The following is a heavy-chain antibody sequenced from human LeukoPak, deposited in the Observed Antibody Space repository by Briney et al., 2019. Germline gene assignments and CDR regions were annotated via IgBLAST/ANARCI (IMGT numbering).Heavy chain of an antibody. V-gene: IGHV3-21*01. Sequence: GGSLRLSCAASGFTFGSYSMNWVRQAPGKGLEWVSSISSSSSYIYYADSVKGRFTISRDNAKNSLYLQMNSLRAEDTAVYYCAREGRIAVAAYFDYWGQGTLVTVSS. J-gene: IGHJ4*02. CDR2: ISSSSSYI. D-gene: IGHD6-19*01. CDR3: AREGRIAVAAYFDY. CDR1: GFTFGSYS.